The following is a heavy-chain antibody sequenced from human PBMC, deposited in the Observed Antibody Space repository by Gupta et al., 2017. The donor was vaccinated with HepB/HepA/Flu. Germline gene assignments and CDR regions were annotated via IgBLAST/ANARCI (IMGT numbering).Heavy chain of an antibody. V-gene: IGHV3-30*03. J-gene: IGHJ4*02. Sequence: QVQLVESGGGVVQPGTSLRLSCAASGFSVSSHGMHGGRQAPGKGLEWVALISAYNDNNIDYADSVKGRFTISRDNSKNTLDLHMNSLRIEDTATYYCAASRYSSTWNYFDSWGQGTLVSVPS. CDR3: AASRYSSTWNYFDS. D-gene: IGHD6-13*01. CDR2: ISAYNDNNI. CDR1: GFSVSSHG.